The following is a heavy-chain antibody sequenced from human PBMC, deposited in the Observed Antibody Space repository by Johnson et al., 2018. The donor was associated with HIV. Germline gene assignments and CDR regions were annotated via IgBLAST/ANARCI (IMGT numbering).Heavy chain of an antibody. J-gene: IGHJ3*02. V-gene: IGHV3-7*01. CDR1: GFTFSSYW. Sequence: EVQLVESGGALVQPGGSLRLSCAASGFTFSSYWMSWVRQAPGKGLEWVANIKQDGSETYYVDSVKGRFTISRDNAKNSLYLQMNSLRAEDPAVYYCARVLLWFGESAGDAFDIWGQGTMVTVSS. D-gene: IGHD3-10*01. CDR3: ARVLLWFGESAGDAFDI. CDR2: IKQDGSET.